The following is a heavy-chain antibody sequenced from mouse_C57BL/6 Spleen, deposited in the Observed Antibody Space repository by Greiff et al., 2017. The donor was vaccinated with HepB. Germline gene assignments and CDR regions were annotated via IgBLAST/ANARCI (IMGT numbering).Heavy chain of an antibody. D-gene: IGHD2-4*01. V-gene: IGHV5-17*01. CDR1: GFTFSDYG. CDR2: ISSGSSTI. J-gene: IGHJ1*03. CDR3: ARRSTMMRGWYFDV. Sequence: EVKLVESGGGLVKPGGSLKLSCAASGFTFSDYGMHWVRQAPEKGLEWVAYISSGSSTIYYADTVKGRFTISRDNAKNTLFLQMTSLRSEDTAMYYCARRSTMMRGWYFDVWGTGTTVTVSS.